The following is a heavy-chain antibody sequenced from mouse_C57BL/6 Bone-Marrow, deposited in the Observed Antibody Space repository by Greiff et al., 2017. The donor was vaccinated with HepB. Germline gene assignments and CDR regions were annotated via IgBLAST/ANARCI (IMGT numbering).Heavy chain of an antibody. CDR2: ISDGGSYI. D-gene: IGHD2-4*01. V-gene: IGHV5-4*01. CDR3: ARDRLGYSAYYDYGTWFAY. CDR1: GFTFSSYA. Sequence: EVQLVESGGGLVKPGGSLKLSCAASGFTFSSYAMSWVRQTPEKRLEWVATISDGGSYIYYPDNVKGRFTISRDNAKNNLYLQMSHLKSEDTAMYYCARDRLGYSAYYDYGTWFAYWGQGTLVTVSA. J-gene: IGHJ3*01.